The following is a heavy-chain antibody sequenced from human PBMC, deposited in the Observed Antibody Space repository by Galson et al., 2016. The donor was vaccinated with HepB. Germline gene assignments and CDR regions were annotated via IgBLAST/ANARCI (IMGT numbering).Heavy chain of an antibody. D-gene: IGHD2/OR15-2a*01. Sequence: SEPLSLTCAVSGVSISSSDWWSWVRQPPGQGLEWIWQIFHTGRVNYTPSLASRVTISLDTSNNHFSLRLTSVTAADTALYYCARQYWGGPSDYWGQGTLVIVSS. CDR2: IFHTGRV. J-gene: IGHJ4*02. CDR1: GVSISSSDW. CDR3: ARQYWGGPSDY. V-gene: IGHV4-4*02.